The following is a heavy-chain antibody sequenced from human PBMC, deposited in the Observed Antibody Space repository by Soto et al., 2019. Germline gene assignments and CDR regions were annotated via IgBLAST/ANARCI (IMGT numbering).Heavy chain of an antibody. Sequence: SVKVSCKASGGTFSSYAISWVRQAPGQGLEWMGGIIPIFGTANYAQKFQGRVTITADESTSTAYMELSSLRSEDTAVYYCAREGPVIAARPSASYYFDYWGQGTLVTVSS. CDR2: IIPIFGTA. CDR3: AREGPVIAARPSASYYFDY. V-gene: IGHV1-69*13. D-gene: IGHD6-6*01. CDR1: GGTFSSYA. J-gene: IGHJ4*02.